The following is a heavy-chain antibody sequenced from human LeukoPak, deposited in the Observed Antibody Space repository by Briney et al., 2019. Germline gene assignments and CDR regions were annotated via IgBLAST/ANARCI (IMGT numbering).Heavy chain of an antibody. CDR2: INPNSGGT. CDR1: GYTFTGYY. CDR3: AREEAPRDGYNRRIKIQGHSDAFDI. V-gene: IGHV1-2*02. D-gene: IGHD5-24*01. Sequence: GASVKVSCKASGYTFTGYYMHWVRQAPGQGLEWMGWINPNSGGTNYAQKFQGRVTMTRDTSTSTVYMELSSLRSEDTAVYYCAREEAPRDGYNRRIKIQGHSDAFDIWGQGTMVTVSS. J-gene: IGHJ3*02.